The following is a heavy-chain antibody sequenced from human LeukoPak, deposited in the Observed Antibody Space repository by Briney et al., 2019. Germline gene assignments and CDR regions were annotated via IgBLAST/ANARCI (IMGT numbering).Heavy chain of an antibody. D-gene: IGHD3-3*01. CDR2: IYYRSKSKWYN. J-gene: IGHJ5*02. V-gene: IGHV6-1*01. CDR3: ARVNVGSAIFEPNWFDP. CDR1: GDSVSSNSAA. Sequence: SQTLSLTCAISGDSVSSNSAAWNWIRQSPSRGLEWLGRIYYRSKSKWYNDYAVSAESRITINPDTSKNQFSLQLNSVTPEYTAVYYCARVNVGSAIFEPNWFDPWGQGTLVTVSS.